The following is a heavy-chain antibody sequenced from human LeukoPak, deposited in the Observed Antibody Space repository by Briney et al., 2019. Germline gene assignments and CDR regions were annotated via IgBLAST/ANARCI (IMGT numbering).Heavy chain of an antibody. CDR1: GGSISSYY. V-gene: IGHV4-59*01. Sequence: PSETLFLTCTFSGGSISSYYWSWIRQPPGKGLEWIGYIYYSGSTNYNPSLKSRVTISVDTSKNQFSLKLSSVTAADTAVYYCARKSIFYDSSGYYNPILDYWGQGTLVTVSS. J-gene: IGHJ4*02. CDR2: IYYSGST. CDR3: ARKSIFYDSSGYYNPILDY. D-gene: IGHD3-22*01.